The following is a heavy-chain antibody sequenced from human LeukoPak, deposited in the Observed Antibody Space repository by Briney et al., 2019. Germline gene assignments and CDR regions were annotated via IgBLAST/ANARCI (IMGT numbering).Heavy chain of an antibody. CDR1: GFTFSSYA. J-gene: IGHJ6*02. CDR2: ISSNGGST. D-gene: IGHD3-10*01. CDR3: ARGLWFGLYGMDV. V-gene: IGHV3-64*01. Sequence: PGGSLRLSCAASGFTFSSYAMHWVRQAPGKGLEYVSAISSNGGSTYYANSVKGRFTISRDNSKNTLYLQMGSLRAEGMAVYYCARGLWFGLYGMDVWGQGTTVTVSS.